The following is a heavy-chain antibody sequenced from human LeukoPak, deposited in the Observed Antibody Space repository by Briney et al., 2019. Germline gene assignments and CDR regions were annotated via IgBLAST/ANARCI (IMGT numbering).Heavy chain of an antibody. CDR3: ARARQNYDFWSGYYVDY. CDR1: GGSISNYY. CDR2: IYYSGST. V-gene: IGHV4-59*06. D-gene: IGHD3-3*01. Sequence: SETLSLTCTVSGGSISNYYWSWIRQHPGKGLEWIGYIYYSGSTYYNPSLKSRVTISVDTSKNQFSLKLSSVTAADTAVYYCARARQNYDFWSGYYVDYWGQGTLVTVSS. J-gene: IGHJ4*02.